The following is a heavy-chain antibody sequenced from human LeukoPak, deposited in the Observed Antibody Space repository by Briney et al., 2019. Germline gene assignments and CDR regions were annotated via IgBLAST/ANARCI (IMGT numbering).Heavy chain of an antibody. J-gene: IGHJ4*02. D-gene: IGHD5-24*01. CDR2: IYNSGST. Sequence: SETLSLTCVVSSGSISIYYWSWVRQPPGKGLEWIGYIYNSGSTNYNPSLKSRVTISVDTSKNQFSLKLTSVTAADTAVYYCVRDRELTYWGQGTLVTVSS. CDR1: SGSISIYY. V-gene: IGHV4-59*03. CDR3: VRDRELTY.